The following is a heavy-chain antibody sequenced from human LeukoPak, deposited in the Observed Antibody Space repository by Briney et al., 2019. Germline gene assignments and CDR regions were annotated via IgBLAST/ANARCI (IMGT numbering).Heavy chain of an antibody. V-gene: IGHV3-30*04. D-gene: IGHD3-10*02. CDR3: AELGITMVGGV. CDR2: ISYDGSNK. CDR1: GFTFSSYA. Sequence: GGSLRLSCAASGFTFSSYAMHWVRQAPGKGLEWVAVISYDGSNKYYADSVKGRFTISRDNAKNSLYLQMNSLRAEDTAVYYCAELGITMVGGVWGKGTTVTISS. J-gene: IGHJ6*04.